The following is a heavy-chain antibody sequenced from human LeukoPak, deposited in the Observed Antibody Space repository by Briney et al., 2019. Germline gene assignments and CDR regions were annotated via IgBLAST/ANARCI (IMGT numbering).Heavy chain of an antibody. CDR2: ISYDGSNK. V-gene: IGHV3-30*03. J-gene: IGHJ4*02. CDR1: GFTFSSYS. CDR3: ARDFAAAAEGDY. D-gene: IGHD6-13*01. Sequence: GGSLRLSCAASGFTFSSYSMNWVRQAPGKGLEWVAIISYDGSNKYYADSVKGRFTISRDNSKNTLYLQMNSLRAEDTAVYYCARDFAAAAEGDYWGQGTLVTVSS.